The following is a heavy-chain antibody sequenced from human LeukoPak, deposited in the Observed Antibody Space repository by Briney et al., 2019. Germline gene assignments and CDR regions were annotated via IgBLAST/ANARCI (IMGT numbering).Heavy chain of an antibody. V-gene: IGHV3-21*01. CDR3: ARVGETYYYDSSEGY. CDR2: ISSSSSYI. Sequence: GGSLRPSCAASGFTFSSYSMNWVRQAPGKGLEWVSSISSSSSYIYYADSVKGRFTISRDNAKNSLYLQMNSLRAEDTAVYYCARVGETYYYDSSEGYWGQGTLVTVSS. CDR1: GFTFSSYS. J-gene: IGHJ4*02. D-gene: IGHD3-22*01.